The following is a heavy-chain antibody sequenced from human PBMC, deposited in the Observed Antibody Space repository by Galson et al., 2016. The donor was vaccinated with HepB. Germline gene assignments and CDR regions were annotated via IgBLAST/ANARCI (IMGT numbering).Heavy chain of an antibody. V-gene: IGHV3-66*02. CDR2: IFSGGTT. CDR1: GFIVSSTY. Sequence: LRLSCAASGFIVSSTYMSWVRQAPGKGLESVSVIFSGGTTFYADSVMGRFTISRDNSRNTLFLQMSSLRVEDTAVYYCARDSGYNEHGGFDNWGQGTLVTVSS. CDR3: ARDSGYNEHGGFDN. D-gene: IGHD6-25*01. J-gene: IGHJ4*02.